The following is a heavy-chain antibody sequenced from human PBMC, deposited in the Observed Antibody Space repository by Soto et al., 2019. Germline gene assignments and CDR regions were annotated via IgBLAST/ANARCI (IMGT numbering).Heavy chain of an antibody. CDR2: IYYSGST. CDR1: GGSSSSGGYY. J-gene: IGHJ1*01. CDR3: ARDEDCNGGSCYSGYFQH. Sequence: SHTCSVAGGSSSSGGYYRSLISQHPGKGLEWIGYIYYSGSTYYNPSLKSRVTISVDTSKNQFSLKLSSVTAADTAVYYCARDEDCNGGSCYSGYFQHWGQGTLVTVSS. V-gene: IGHV4-31*02. D-gene: IGHD2-15*01.